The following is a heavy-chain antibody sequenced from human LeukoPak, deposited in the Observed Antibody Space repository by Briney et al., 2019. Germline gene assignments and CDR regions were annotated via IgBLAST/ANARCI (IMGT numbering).Heavy chain of an antibody. CDR2: IYYSGST. V-gene: IGHV4-59*08. CDR1: GGSISSYY. CDR3: ARQGLDISTYGMDV. J-gene: IGHJ6*02. Sequence: SETLSLTCTVSGGSISSYYWSWIRQPPGKGLEWIGYIYYSGSTNYNPSLKSRVTISVDTSKNQFSLKLSSVTAADTAVYYCARQGLDISTYGMDVWGQGTTVTVFS. D-gene: IGHD3-9*01.